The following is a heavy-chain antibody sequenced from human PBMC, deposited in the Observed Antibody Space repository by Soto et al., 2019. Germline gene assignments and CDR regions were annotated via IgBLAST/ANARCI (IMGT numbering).Heavy chain of an antibody. Sequence: QVQLVQSGTEVKKPGSSVKVSCKASGGTFSSYAITWVRQAPGQGLEWMGGIIPIFGTANYAQRFQGRVTITADESTSTAYMELSSLKSEDTAVYFCALGRDYYDSGGEPQFDCWGQGTLVTDSS. CDR3: ALGRDYYDSGGEPQFDC. D-gene: IGHD3-22*01. V-gene: IGHV1-69*12. CDR2: IIPIFGTA. CDR1: GGTFSSYA. J-gene: IGHJ4*02.